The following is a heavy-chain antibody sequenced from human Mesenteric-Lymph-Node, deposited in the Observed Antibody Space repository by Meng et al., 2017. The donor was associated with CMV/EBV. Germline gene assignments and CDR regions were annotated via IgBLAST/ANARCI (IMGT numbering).Heavy chain of an antibody. D-gene: IGHD6-19*01. CDR2: ISSSSSYI. CDR3: ARVLEYSSGWYKRGYYYGMDV. Sequence: GGSLRLSCAASGFTFSDYYMSWIRQAPGKGLEWVSSISSSSSYIYYADSVKGRFTISRDNAKNSLYLQMNSLRAEDTAVYYCARVLEYSSGWYKRGYYYGMDVWGQGTTVTVSS. J-gene: IGHJ6*02. CDR1: GFTFSDYY. V-gene: IGHV3-11*06.